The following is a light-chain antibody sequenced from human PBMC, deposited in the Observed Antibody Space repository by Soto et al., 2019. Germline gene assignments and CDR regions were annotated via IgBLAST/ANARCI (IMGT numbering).Light chain of an antibody. Sequence: EIVMTQSPATLSVSPGERATLSCRASQSINSNLAWYQQKPGQAPSLLIYGASTRATGVPARFSGSGSGTEFTLTISSLQSEDFALYYCQQYSNWWSFGQGTKVDIK. J-gene: IGKJ1*01. CDR3: QQYSNWWS. CDR1: QSINSN. V-gene: IGKV3-15*01. CDR2: GAS.